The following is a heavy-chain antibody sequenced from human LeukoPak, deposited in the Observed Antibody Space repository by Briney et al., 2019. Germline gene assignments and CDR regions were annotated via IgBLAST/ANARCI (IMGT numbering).Heavy chain of an antibody. CDR1: EYRFTSYW. V-gene: IGHV5-51*01. CDR3: ARLMVRGVIPDHFDY. Sequence: GESLKISCKGSEYRFTSYWIGWVRQMPGKGLEWMGIIYPGDSDTRYSPSFQGQVTIPADKSITTAYLQWSSLKASDTAMYYCARLMVRGVIPDHFDYWGQGTLVTVSS. CDR2: IYPGDSDT. D-gene: IGHD3-10*01. J-gene: IGHJ4*02.